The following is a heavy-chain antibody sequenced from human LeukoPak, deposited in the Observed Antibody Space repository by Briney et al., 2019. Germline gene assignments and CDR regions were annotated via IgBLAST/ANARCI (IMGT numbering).Heavy chain of an antibody. CDR3: ARDDVPVV. J-gene: IGHJ4*02. CDR2: TYSGGTT. CDR1: GFTVSSYF. Sequence: GGSLRLSCAASGFTVSSYFVSWVRQAPGKGLEWVSLTYSGGTTDYADSVKGRFTVSRDNSKNTLYLQMNSLRAEDTAMYYCARDDVPVVWGQGTLVTVSS. D-gene: IGHD2-2*01. V-gene: IGHV3-53*01.